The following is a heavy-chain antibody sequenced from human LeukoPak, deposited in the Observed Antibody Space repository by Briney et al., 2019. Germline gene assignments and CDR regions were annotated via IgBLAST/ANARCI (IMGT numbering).Heavy chain of an antibody. CDR3: ARLSSRAR. Sequence: SVKVSCKASGGTFSSYAINWVRQAPGQGLEWMGRIIPMLGTVNYAQKFQGRVTVIADKLTSTAYMELRSLRSDDTAVYYCARLSSRARWGQGTLVTVSS. J-gene: IGHJ4*02. V-gene: IGHV1-69*04. CDR2: IIPMLGTV. CDR1: GGTFSSYA. D-gene: IGHD6-13*01.